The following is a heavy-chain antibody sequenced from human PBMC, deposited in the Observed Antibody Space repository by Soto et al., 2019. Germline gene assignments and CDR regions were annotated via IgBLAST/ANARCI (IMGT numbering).Heavy chain of an antibody. CDR2: IIPIFGTA. CDR3: ARVPPNYYDSSGYPEGWFDP. CDR1: GGTFSSYA. V-gene: IGHV1-69*01. Sequence: QVQLVQSGAEVKKPGSSVKVSCKASGGTFSSYAISWVRQAPGQGLEWMGGIIPIFGTANYAQKFQGRVTITADESTSTAYMELSSLRSEDTAVHYCARVPPNYYDSSGYPEGWFDPWGQGTLVTVSS. J-gene: IGHJ5*02. D-gene: IGHD3-22*01.